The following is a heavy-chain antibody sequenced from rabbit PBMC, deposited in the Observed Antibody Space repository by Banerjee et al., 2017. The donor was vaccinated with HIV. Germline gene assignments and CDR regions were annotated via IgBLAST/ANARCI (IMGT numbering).Heavy chain of an antibody. CDR1: GFSFSSGYD. CDR3: ARDASSSGYHSYGMDL. Sequence: QSLEESGGGLVQPEGSLTLTCKASGFSFSSGYDMCWVRQAPGKGLEWIACIYTGDDSTYYASWVNGRFSISRTSSTTVTLQMTSLTAADTATYFCARDASSSGYHSYGMDLWGPGTLVTVS. D-gene: IGHD1-1*01. V-gene: IGHV1S40*01. CDR2: IYTGDDST. J-gene: IGHJ6*01.